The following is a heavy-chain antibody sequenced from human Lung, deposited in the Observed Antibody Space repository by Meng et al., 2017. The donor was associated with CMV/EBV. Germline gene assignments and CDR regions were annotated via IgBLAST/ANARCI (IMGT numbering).Heavy chain of an antibody. CDR2: IYPGDSDT. CDR3: ARLSYYDFWSGYYPYYYGMDV. CDR1: GYSFTSYW. J-gene: IGHJ6*02. Sequence: KVSCKGSGYSFTSYWIGWVRQMPGKGLEWMGIIYPGDSDTRYSPSFQGQVTISADKSISTAYLQWSSLKASDTAMYYCARLSYYDFWSGYYPYYYGMDVWGQGTTVTVSS. V-gene: IGHV5-51*01. D-gene: IGHD3-3*01.